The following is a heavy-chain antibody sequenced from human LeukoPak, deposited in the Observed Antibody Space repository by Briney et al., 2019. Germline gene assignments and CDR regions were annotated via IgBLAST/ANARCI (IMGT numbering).Heavy chain of an antibody. Sequence: GASVKVSDNASGGTFSSFATSWGGQAPGQGLEWMGRIIPILGIANYAQKFQGRVTITADKSTSTAYMELSSLRSEDTAVYYCARASNIRGTCDVFDICGQGTMVTVSS. CDR3: ARASNIRGTCDVFDI. D-gene: IGHD2-15*01. CDR2: IIPILGIA. J-gene: IGHJ3*02. CDR1: GGTFSSFA. V-gene: IGHV1-69*04.